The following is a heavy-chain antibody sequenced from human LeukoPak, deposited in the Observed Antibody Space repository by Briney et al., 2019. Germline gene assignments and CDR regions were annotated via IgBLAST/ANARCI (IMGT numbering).Heavy chain of an antibody. D-gene: IGHD6-13*01. J-gene: IGHJ4*02. CDR2: IWYDGSNK. V-gene: IGHV3-33*01. Sequence: PGGSLRLSCAASGFTFSSYGMHWVRQAPGKGLEWVAVIWYDGSNKYYADSVKGRFTISRDNSKNTLYLQMNSLRAEDTAVYYCARVGYSSSWGRYYFDYWGQGTLVTVSS. CDR1: GFTFSSYG. CDR3: ARVGYSSSWGRYYFDY.